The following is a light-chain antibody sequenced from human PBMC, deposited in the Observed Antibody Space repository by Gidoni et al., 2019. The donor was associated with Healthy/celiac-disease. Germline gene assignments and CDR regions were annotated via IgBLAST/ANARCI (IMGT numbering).Light chain of an antibody. Sequence: IQFTQSPSSLSASVGDRVTITCRASQGISSYLAWYQQKPGKAPKLLIYAASTLQSGVPSRFSGSGSGTDFTLTISSLQPEDFATYYCQQRNSYLFTFGPGTKVDIK. CDR2: AAS. CDR3: QQRNSYLFT. V-gene: IGKV1-9*01. J-gene: IGKJ3*01. CDR1: QGISSY.